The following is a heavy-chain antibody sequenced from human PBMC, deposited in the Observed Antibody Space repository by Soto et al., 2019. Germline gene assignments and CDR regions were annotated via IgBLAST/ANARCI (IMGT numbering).Heavy chain of an antibody. J-gene: IGHJ4*02. Sequence: QVQLVQSGAEVKKPGASVKVSCKASGYTFTSYGISWVRQAPGQVLEWMGWISAYNGNTNYAQKLQGRVTMNTDTSTSTAYMELRSLRYDDTAVYYCARVGFSIVVVPAASYFDYWGQGTLVTVSS. CDR1: GYTFTSYG. D-gene: IGHD2-2*01. CDR2: ISAYNGNT. V-gene: IGHV1-18*01. CDR3: ARVGFSIVVVPAASYFDY.